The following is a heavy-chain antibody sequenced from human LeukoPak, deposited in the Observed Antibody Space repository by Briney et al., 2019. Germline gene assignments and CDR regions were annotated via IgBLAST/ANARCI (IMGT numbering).Heavy chain of an antibody. V-gene: IGHV3-23*01. CDR3: AKDRNGWHKNFDS. J-gene: IGHJ4*02. Sequence: GGSLRLSCAASGFTFSTYAVNWVRQAPGKGLEWVSAISSSGGNTYYADSVKGRFSISRDNSKNTLYLQMNSLRAEDTAVYYCAKDRNGWHKNFDSWGQGTLVTVSA. D-gene: IGHD6-19*01. CDR2: ISSSGGNT. CDR1: GFTFSTYA.